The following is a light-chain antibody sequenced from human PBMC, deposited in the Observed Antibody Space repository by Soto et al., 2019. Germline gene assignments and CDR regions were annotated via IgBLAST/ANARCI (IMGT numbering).Light chain of an antibody. V-gene: IGKV3-20*01. CDR2: GAS. Sequence: EIVLTQSQGTLSVSPGERATLSCRASQTLASNSLAWYKQKAGQAPRLPIYGASSRATGIPPRLSGSGSGTDFTLTISSLEPEDSAVYDGQQRHMWPITFGQGTRLEIK. CDR3: QQRHMWPIT. J-gene: IGKJ5*01. CDR1: QTLASNS.